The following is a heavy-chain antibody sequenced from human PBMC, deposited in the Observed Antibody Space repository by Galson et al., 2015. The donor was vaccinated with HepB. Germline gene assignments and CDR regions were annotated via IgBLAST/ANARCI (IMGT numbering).Heavy chain of an antibody. CDR1: GFIFSNYY. J-gene: IGHJ4*02. V-gene: IGHV3-11*01. D-gene: IGHD2-21*01. CDR3: ASYCGGDCYSQFGGFDY. CDR2: ISSSGSII. Sequence: SLRLSCAVSGFIFSNYYMSWIRQAPGKGLEWLSYISSSGSIIYYADSVKGRFTISRDNTRNSLFLQMNSLRDGDTAVYYCASYCGGDCYSQFGGFDYWGQGTLVTVSS.